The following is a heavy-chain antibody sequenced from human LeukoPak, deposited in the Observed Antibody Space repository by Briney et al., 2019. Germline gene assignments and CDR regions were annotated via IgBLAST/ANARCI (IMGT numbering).Heavy chain of an antibody. CDR1: GGSISSGGYY. CDR2: IYYSGST. J-gene: IGHJ5*02. V-gene: IGHV4-31*03. Sequence: SQTLSHTCTVSGGSISSGGYYWSWIRQHPGKGLEWIGYIYYSGSTYYNPSLKSRVTISVDTSKNQFSLKLSSVTAADTAVYYCARVGVAAAQFDPWGQGTLVTVSS. D-gene: IGHD6-13*01. CDR3: ARVGVAAAQFDP.